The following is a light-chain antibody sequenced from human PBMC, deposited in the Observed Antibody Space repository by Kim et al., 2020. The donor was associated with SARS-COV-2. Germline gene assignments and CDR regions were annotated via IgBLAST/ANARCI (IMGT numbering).Light chain of an antibody. CDR2: QGN. CDR1: KLGDKY. V-gene: IGLV3-1*01. CDR3: QAWDSSTHNYV. J-gene: IGLJ1*01. Sequence: PGQTASITCSGYKLGDKYVSWYQQKPGQSPVVVIYQGNERPAGSPERFSGSNSGNTATLTISWTQAMDEADYYCQAWDSSTHNYVFGAGTKVTVL.